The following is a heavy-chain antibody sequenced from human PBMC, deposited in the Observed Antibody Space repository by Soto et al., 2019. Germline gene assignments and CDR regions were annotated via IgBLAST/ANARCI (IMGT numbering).Heavy chain of an antibody. Sequence: EVQLVESGGGLVQPGRSLRLSCAASGFTFDDYAMHWVRQAPGKGLEWVSGISWNSGSIGYADSVKGRFTISRDNAKNSLYLQMNSLRAEDTALYYCAKDYIQIWLGGAFDIWGQGTMVTVSS. CDR3: AKDYIQIWLGGAFDI. CDR2: ISWNSGSI. J-gene: IGHJ3*02. V-gene: IGHV3-9*01. CDR1: GFTFDDYA. D-gene: IGHD5-18*01.